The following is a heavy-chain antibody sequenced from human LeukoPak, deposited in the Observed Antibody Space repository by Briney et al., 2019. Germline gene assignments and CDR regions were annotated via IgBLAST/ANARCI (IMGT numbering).Heavy chain of an antibody. CDR2: IYYSGRT. V-gene: IGHV4-59*08. Sequence: SETLSLTCTVSGGCISSYYWSWIRQPPGKGLEWIGYIYYSGRTKYNPSLKSRVTISVDTSKNQFSLKLSSVTAADTAVYYCARHTDDLGCFQHWGQGTLVTVSS. J-gene: IGHJ1*01. CDR1: GGCISSYY. D-gene: IGHD3-16*01. CDR3: ARHTDDLGCFQH.